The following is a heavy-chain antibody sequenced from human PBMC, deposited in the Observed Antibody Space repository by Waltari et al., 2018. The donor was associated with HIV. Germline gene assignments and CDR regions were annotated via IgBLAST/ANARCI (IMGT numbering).Heavy chain of an antibody. CDR3: ARTIFLPGSTAGWYYGLDV. J-gene: IGHJ6*02. Sequence: QVQLLKSGAEVKQPGASVKIACNTSGYTFPTYAVNWVSKATGQGLEWVGWMNPNSLNIAFAQKFQGRITMTRNTSISTAYMELSGLSFEDTAVYYCARTIFLPGSTAGWYYGLDVWGQGTTVTVSS. V-gene: IGHV1-8*02. CDR2: MNPNSLNI. CDR1: GYTFPTYA. D-gene: IGHD3-9*01.